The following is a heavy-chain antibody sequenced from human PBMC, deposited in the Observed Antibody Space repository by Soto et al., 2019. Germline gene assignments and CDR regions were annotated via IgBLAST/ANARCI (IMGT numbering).Heavy chain of an antibody. CDR3: ARSGYSYGPNPLLY. V-gene: IGHV4-31*03. CDR2: IYYSGTT. Sequence: PSETLSLTCTVSGGSISSGGYYWSWIRQHPGKGLEWIGYIYYSGTTYYNPSLESRVTISLDTSENQFSLKLNSVTAADTAVYYCARSGYSYGPNPLLYWGQGTLVTVSS. J-gene: IGHJ4*02. D-gene: IGHD5-18*01. CDR1: GGSISSGGYY.